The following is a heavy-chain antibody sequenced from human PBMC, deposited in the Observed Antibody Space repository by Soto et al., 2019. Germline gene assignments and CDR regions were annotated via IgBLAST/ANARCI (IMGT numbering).Heavy chain of an antibody. J-gene: IGHJ5*02. V-gene: IGHV1-18*01. Sequence: QVQLVQSGAEVKKPGASVKVSCKASGYTFTSYGISWVRQAPGQGLEWMGWISAYNGNTNYAQKLQGRVTMTTDTSTSPAYMELRRLRSDDTAVYYCGRVPTSGYSSGWDPMNHHNWFDPWGQGTLVTVSS. CDR1: GYTFTSYG. D-gene: IGHD6-19*01. CDR2: ISAYNGNT. CDR3: GRVPTSGYSSGWDPMNHHNWFDP.